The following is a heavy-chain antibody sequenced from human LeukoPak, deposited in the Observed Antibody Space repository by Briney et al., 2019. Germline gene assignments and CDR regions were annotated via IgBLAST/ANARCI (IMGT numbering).Heavy chain of an antibody. CDR1: GFTFSSYG. D-gene: IGHD5-18*01. V-gene: IGHV3-33*06. CDR3: AKDSMDTAMVALAFDI. CDR2: IWYDGSNK. Sequence: PGGPLRLSCAASGFTFSSYGMHWVRQAPGEGLEWLAVIWYDGSNKYYADSVKGRFTISRDNSKNTLYLQMNSLRAEDTAVYYCAKDSMDTAMVALAFDIWGQGTMVTVSS. J-gene: IGHJ3*02.